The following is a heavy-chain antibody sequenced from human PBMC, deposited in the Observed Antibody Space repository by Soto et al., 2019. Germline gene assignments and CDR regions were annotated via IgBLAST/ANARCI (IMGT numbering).Heavy chain of an antibody. CDR2: VSYDGTT. Sequence: QVQLQESGPGLAKASDTLSLTCTISGGSFSTYYWSWIRQPPGKGLAWIGFVSYDGTTNYNPSLKSRVTISLDTSKNAFSLKLRSASAADTAVYYCGRDRGSLTWGDGTLDIWGQVTMVAVSS. CDR1: GGSFSTYY. CDR3: GRDRGSLTWGDGTLDI. J-gene: IGHJ3*02. D-gene: IGHD3-16*01. V-gene: IGHV4-59*12.